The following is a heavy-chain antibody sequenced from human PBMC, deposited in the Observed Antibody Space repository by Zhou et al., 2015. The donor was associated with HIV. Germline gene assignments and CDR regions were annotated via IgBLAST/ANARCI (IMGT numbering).Heavy chain of an antibody. CDR1: GGTFSSYA. CDR2: IIPIFGTA. CDR3: ARERCSSTSCYTGLLGNWFDP. J-gene: IGHJ5*02. D-gene: IGHD2-2*02. Sequence: QVQLVQSGAEVKKPGSSVKVSCKASGGTFSSYAISWVRQAPGQGLEWMGGIIPIFGTANYAQKFQGRVTITADESTSTAYMELSSLRSEDTAVYYCARERCSSTSCYTGLLGNWFDPWGQGTLVTVSS. V-gene: IGHV1-69*12.